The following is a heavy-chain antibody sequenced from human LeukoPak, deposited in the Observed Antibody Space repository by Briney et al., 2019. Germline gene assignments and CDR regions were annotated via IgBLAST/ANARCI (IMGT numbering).Heavy chain of an antibody. D-gene: IGHD6-19*01. CDR1: GYSFTSFW. J-gene: IGHJ4*02. Sequence: GESLKISCKGSGYSFTSFWIGWMRQMPGKGLEWMGIIYPGDSDTRYSPSFQGQVTISADKSISTAYLQWSSLKASDTAMHYCARQEYSSGWLDYWGQGTLVTVSS. CDR3: ARQEYSSGWLDY. CDR2: IYPGDSDT. V-gene: IGHV5-51*01.